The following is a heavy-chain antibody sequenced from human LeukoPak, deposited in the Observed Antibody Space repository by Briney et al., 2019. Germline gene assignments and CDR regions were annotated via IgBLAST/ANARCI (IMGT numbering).Heavy chain of an antibody. CDR1: GFSFSNYN. CDR3: ARDNFGFDY. J-gene: IGHJ4*02. D-gene: IGHD1-20*01. Sequence: PGGSLRLSCVASGFSFSNYNMNWVRQAPGKGLEWISCITTSSSTMDYADSVKGRFTISRDNSKNTLYLQMNSLRAEDTAVFYCARDNFGFDYWGQGTLVTVSS. CDR2: ITTSSSTM. V-gene: IGHV3-48*01.